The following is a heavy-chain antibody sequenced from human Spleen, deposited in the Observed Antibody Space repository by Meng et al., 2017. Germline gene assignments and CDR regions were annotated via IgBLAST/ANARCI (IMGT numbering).Heavy chain of an antibody. CDR2: INHSGST. CDR1: VGSFVGYY. D-gene: IGHD3-16*01. V-gene: IGHV4-34*01. J-gene: IGHJ1*01. Sequence: WGARRWVPLLSLSVTWAVYVGSFVGYYWSWIRQRPGKGLGWCGEINHSGSTNYNPALKSRVTISVDTSKNQFSLKLSSVTAADTAVYYWARGYRRGKYFQHWGQGTLVTVSS. CDR3: ARGYRRGKYFQH.